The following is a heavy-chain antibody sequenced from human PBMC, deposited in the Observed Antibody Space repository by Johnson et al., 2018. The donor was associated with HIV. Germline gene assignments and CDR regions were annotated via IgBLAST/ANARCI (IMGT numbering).Heavy chain of an antibody. V-gene: IGHV3-30*03. CDR3: TTGVFHAFDM. J-gene: IGHJ3*02. CDR2: ISYDGTNK. Sequence: QVQLVESGGGVVQPGRSLRLSCAASGFTFRSYGMHWVRQAPGKGLEWVAVISYDGTNKYYADSVKGRFTISRDNSKNTLYLQMNSLRAEDTAVYYCTTGVFHAFDMWGQGTMVTVSS. CDR1: GFTFRSYG. D-gene: IGHD1-1*01.